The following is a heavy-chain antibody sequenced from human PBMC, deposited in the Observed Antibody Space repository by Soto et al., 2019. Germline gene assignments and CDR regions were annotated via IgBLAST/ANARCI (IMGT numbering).Heavy chain of an antibody. V-gene: IGHV4-59*01. D-gene: IGHD2-15*01. CDR1: GGSISSYY. Sequence: SETLSLTCIVSGGSISSYYWSWIRQPPGKGLEWIGYIYYSGSTNYNPSLKSRVTISVDTSKNQFSLKLSSVTAADTAVYYCARGGYRLSWFDPWGQGTLVTVSS. J-gene: IGHJ5*02. CDR3: ARGGYRLSWFDP. CDR2: IYYSGST.